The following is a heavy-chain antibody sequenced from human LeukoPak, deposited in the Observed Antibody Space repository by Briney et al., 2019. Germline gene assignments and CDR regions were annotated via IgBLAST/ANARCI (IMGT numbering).Heavy chain of an antibody. Sequence: GGSLRLSCAASGFTFSSCSMNWVRRAPGKGLEWVSYISSSSSTIYYADSVKGRFTISRDNAKNSLYLQMNSLRDEDTAVYYCARVTTSYAPDGMDVWGQGTTVTVSS. D-gene: IGHD2-2*01. CDR2: ISSSSSTI. CDR1: GFTFSSCS. CDR3: ARVTTSYAPDGMDV. J-gene: IGHJ6*02. V-gene: IGHV3-48*02.